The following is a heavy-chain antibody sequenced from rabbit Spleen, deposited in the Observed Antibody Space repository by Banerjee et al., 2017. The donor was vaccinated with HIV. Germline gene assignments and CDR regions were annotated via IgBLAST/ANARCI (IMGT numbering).Heavy chain of an antibody. V-gene: IGHV1S45*01. CDR2: INAVTGMA. J-gene: IGHJ6*01. Sequence: QEQLTETGGGLVQPGGSLTLSCKAAGIDFTNYYISWVRQAPGKGLEWIACINAVTGMAVYATWAKGRFTFSKTSSTTVTLQMTSLTAADTATYFCARDSASSFSSYGMDLWGQGTLVTVS. CDR3: ARDSASSFSSYGMDL. D-gene: IGHD8-1*01. CDR1: GIDFTNYY.